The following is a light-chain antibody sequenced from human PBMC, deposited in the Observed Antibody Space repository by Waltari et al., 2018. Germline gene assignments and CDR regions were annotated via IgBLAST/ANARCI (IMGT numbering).Light chain of an antibody. CDR1: QGISRW. Sequence: DIELTQSPSTLFASVGDRVTITCRASQGISRWLAWYQQIPGKAPKLVMFKASISESWVPSRFSGSGSGTEFTLTISGLQPDDFAIYYCQHYNNYWGTFGQGTKVEI. CDR3: QHYNNYWGT. CDR2: KAS. J-gene: IGKJ1*01. V-gene: IGKV1-5*03.